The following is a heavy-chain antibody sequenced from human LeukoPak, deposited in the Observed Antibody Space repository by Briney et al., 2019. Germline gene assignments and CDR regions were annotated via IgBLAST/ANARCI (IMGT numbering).Heavy chain of an antibody. CDR2: IYSGGST. V-gene: IGHV3-66*01. J-gene: IGHJ4*01. Sequence: GGSLLLSCGASGFTVSSNYMSWVRQAPGKGLEWVSVIYSGGSTYYADFVKGRFTISRDNSKNTLYLQMNSLRAEDTAVYYCAKVQKGYYGSGTSEDYFDCWGQGRLVSASS. D-gene: IGHD3-10*01. CDR3: AKVQKGYYGSGTSEDYFDC. CDR1: GFTVSSNY.